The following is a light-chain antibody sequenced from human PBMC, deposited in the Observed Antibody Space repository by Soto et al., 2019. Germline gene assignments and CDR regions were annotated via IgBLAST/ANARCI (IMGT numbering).Light chain of an antibody. CDR2: GAG. Sequence: EIVLTQSPATLSLSPWEIATLSCRASQSIGTDLAWYQQKPGQAPRLLTFGAGTRTTGVPVRFSGSGSGTEFTLTISSLQSEDSAVYFCQHYFKWPWTFGQGTKV. CDR1: QSIGTD. CDR3: QHYFKWPWT. J-gene: IGKJ1*01. V-gene: IGKV3-15*01.